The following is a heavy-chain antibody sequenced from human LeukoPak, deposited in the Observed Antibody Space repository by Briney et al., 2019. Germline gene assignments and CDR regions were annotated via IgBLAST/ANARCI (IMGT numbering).Heavy chain of an antibody. CDR1: GYTFTGYY. CDR2: INPNSGGT. J-gene: IGHJ5*02. V-gene: IGHV1-2*06. D-gene: IGHD2-15*01. CDR3: ARGYCSDGSCYSVEKWFDP. Sequence: ASVKVSCKAAGYTFTGYYMFWVRQAPGQGLEWMGRINPNSGGTSYAQKFQGRVTMTRDTSISTSYMELSRLRSDDTAVYYCARGYCSDGSCYSVEKWFDPWGQGTLVTVSS.